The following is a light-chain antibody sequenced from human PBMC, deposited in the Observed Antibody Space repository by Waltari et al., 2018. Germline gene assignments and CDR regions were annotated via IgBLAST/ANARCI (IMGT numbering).Light chain of an antibody. CDR2: GAS. CDR1: QTVISNY. J-gene: IGKJ3*01. CDR3: QQYGTSPST. V-gene: IGKV3-20*01. Sequence: EIVLTQSPGTLSLSPGERATLSCRASQTVISNYLAWYQQKPGQAPRLLIHGASTRASGIPDRFSGSGSGTDFTLTISRLEPEDFAVYFCQQYGTSPSTFGPGTKVDF.